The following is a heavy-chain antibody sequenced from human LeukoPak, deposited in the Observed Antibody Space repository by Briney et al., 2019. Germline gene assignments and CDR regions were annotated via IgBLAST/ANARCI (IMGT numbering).Heavy chain of an antibody. V-gene: IGHV3-66*01. CDR3: AREDAGGTYSFDY. J-gene: IGHJ4*02. CDR1: GFTVSSNF. Sequence: PGGSLRLSCVVSGFTVSSNFMSWVRQAPGKGPEWVSVIYTSGITYYADSVRGRFTISRDNSKNTLYLQMDSLTAEDTAVYYCAREDAGGTYSFDYWGPGTLVTVSS. D-gene: IGHD1-26*01. CDR2: IYTSGIT.